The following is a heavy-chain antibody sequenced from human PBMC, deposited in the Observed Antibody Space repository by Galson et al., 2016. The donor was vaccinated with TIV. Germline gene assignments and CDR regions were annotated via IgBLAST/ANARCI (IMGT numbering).Heavy chain of an antibody. V-gene: IGHV3-23*01. Sequence: SLRLSCAASGFTFSTYAMSWVRQAPGKGLEWVSTIWGTGDDTHYADSVKGRFTISRDNSKNTLYLEMNSLRAEDTAVYYCAKVLVGGGNNMIFDYCGQGNLVTVSS. CDR2: IWGTGDDT. CDR1: GFTFSTYA. J-gene: IGHJ4*02. CDR3: AKVLVGGGNNMIFDY. D-gene: IGHD1/OR15-1a*01.